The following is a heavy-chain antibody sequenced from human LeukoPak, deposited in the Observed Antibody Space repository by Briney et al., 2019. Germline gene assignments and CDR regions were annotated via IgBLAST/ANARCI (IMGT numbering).Heavy chain of an antibody. CDR1: GFTVSSNY. D-gene: IGHD5-12*01. CDR2: IYSGGST. Sequence: GGSLRLSCAAFGFTVSSNYMSWVRQAPGKGLEWVSVIYSGGSTYYADSVKGRFTISRDNSKNTLYLQMNSLRAEDTAVYYCARGRGYSGYDSRDYYYYYMDVWGKGTTVTVSS. V-gene: IGHV3-53*01. J-gene: IGHJ6*03. CDR3: ARGRGYSGYDSRDYYYYYMDV.